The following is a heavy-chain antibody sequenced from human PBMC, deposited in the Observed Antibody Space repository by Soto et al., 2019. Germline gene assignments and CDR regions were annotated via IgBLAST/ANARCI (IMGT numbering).Heavy chain of an antibody. V-gene: IGHV3-33*01. Sequence: PGGSLRLSCAASGFTFSSYGMHWVRQAPGKGLEWVAVIWYDGSNKYYADSVKGRFTISRDNSKNTLYLQMNSLRAEDTAVYYCARETYYHDSSGYYDAFDIWGQGTMVTVSS. D-gene: IGHD3-22*01. J-gene: IGHJ3*02. CDR2: IWYDGSNK. CDR1: GFTFSSYG. CDR3: ARETYYHDSSGYYDAFDI.